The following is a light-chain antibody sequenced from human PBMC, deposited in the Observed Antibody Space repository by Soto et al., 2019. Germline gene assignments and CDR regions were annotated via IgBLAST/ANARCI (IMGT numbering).Light chain of an antibody. V-gene: IGLV2-14*01. CDR2: DVS. J-gene: IGLJ1*01. CDR3: SSYTSSSLYV. CDR1: SSDVGGSNY. Sequence: QSALTQPASLSGSPGQSITISCTGTSSDVGGSNYVSWYQQLPGKAPKLMIYDVSDRPSGVSNRFSGSKSGNTASLTISGLQAEDEADYYCSSYTSSSLYVFGTGNKVTVL.